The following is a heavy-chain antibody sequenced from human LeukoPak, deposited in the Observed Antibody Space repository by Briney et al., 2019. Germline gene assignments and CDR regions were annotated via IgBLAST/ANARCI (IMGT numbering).Heavy chain of an antibody. D-gene: IGHD2-8*01. Sequence: SVKVSCKASGGSFSSYAISWVRQAPGQGLEWMGRIIPILGIANYAQKFQGRVTITADKSTSTTYMELSSLRSEDTAVYYCARVTGMGDFDYWGQGTLVTVSS. CDR2: IIPILGIA. J-gene: IGHJ4*02. V-gene: IGHV1-69*04. CDR3: ARVTGMGDFDY. CDR1: GGSFSSYA.